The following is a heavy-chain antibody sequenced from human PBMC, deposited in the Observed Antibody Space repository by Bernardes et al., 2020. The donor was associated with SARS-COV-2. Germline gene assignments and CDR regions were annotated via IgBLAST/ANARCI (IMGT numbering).Heavy chain of an antibody. Sequence: ASVKVSCKASGYTFTSYGISWVRQAPGQGLEWMGWISAYNGNTNYAQKLQGRVTMTTDTSTSTAYMELRSLRSDDTAVYYCARAPPITIFGVVIPFYYYYMDVWGKGTTVTVSS. J-gene: IGHJ6*03. D-gene: IGHD3-3*01. V-gene: IGHV1-18*01. CDR1: GYTFTSYG. CDR3: ARAPPITIFGVVIPFYYYYMDV. CDR2: ISAYNGNT.